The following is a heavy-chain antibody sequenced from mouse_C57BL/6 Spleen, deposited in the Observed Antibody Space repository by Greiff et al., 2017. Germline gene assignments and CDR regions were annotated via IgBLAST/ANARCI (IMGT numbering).Heavy chain of an antibody. Sequence: QVQLQQPGAELVKPGASVKMSCKASGYTFTSYWITWVKQRPGQGLEWIGDIYPGSGSTNYNETFKSKATLTVDTSSSTAYMQLSSLTSEDSAVYYGAREFRLGSSHWYFDVWGTGTTVTVSS. CDR1: GYTFTSYW. CDR2: IYPGSGST. CDR3: AREFRLGSSHWYFDV. J-gene: IGHJ1*03. D-gene: IGHD1-1*01. V-gene: IGHV1-55*01.